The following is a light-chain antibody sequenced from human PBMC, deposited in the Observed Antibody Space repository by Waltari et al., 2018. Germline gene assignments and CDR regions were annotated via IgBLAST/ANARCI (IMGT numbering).Light chain of an antibody. CDR2: TNN. Sequence: QSVLTQPPSASGTPGQRVTISCSGSSSNIGSNPVNWYQQLPGTAPKLLIYTNNQRPSGVPYRFSGSKAVTSASLAISVLQSEDEAHHYCATWDDSLNGNVFGSGTKVIVL. V-gene: IGLV1-44*01. J-gene: IGLJ6*01. CDR3: ATWDDSLNGNV. CDR1: SSNIGSNP.